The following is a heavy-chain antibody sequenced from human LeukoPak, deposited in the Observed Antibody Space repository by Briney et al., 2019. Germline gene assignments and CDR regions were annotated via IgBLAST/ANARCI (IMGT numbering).Heavy chain of an antibody. CDR1: GFMVSNHW. CDR3: AKYLRSGSYYDY. D-gene: IGHD1-26*01. J-gene: IGHJ4*02. V-gene: IGHV3-23*01. CDR2: ISGSGGST. Sequence: GGSLRLSCAASGFMVSNHWMHWVRQAPGKGLEWVSAISGSGGSTYYADSVKGRFTISRDNSKNTLHLQMNTLRAEDTAIYYCAKYLRSGSYYDYWGQGTLVTVSS.